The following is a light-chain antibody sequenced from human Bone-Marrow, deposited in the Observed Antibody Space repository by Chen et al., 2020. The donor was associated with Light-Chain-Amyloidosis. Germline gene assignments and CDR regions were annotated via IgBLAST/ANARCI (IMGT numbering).Light chain of an antibody. CDR2: RDT. Sequence: SYELTQPPSVSVSPGQTARITCSGDDLPTKYAYWYQQKPGQAPVLVIHRDTERPSGILGGFPGPGSGKPARLPFRGVRAEDGADYHCHSEESGGTYEVIFGGGTRLTVL. V-gene: IGLV3-25*03. CDR3: HSEESGGTYEVI. CDR1: DLPTKY. J-gene: IGLJ2*01.